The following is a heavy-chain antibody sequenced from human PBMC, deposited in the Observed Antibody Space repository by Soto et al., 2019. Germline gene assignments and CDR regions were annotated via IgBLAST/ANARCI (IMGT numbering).Heavy chain of an antibody. D-gene: IGHD3-9*01. V-gene: IGHV4-59*01. Sequence: PXETLSLTCTVSGGCISSYYWSWIRQPPGKGLEWIGYIYYSGSTNYNPSLKSRVTISVDTSKNQFSLKLSSVTAADTAVYYCARVLRYFDWNWFDPWGQGTLVTVSS. J-gene: IGHJ5*02. CDR1: GGCISSYY. CDR2: IYYSGST. CDR3: ARVLRYFDWNWFDP.